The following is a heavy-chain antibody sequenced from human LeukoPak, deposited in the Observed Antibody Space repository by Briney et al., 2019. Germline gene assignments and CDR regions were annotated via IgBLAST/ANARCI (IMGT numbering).Heavy chain of an antibody. CDR3: AREIVPGGYSYGQFDY. Sequence: ASLSVSSKPSGYTFTIDYMHWVRPAPGQGLGRGGVINTSGGSTSYAQKSQGRVTMTRDTSTSTVYMELSSLRSEDTAVYYCAREIVPGGYSYGQFDYWGQGTLVTVSS. V-gene: IGHV1-46*01. CDR1: GYTFTIDY. D-gene: IGHD5-18*01. J-gene: IGHJ4*02. CDR2: INTSGGST.